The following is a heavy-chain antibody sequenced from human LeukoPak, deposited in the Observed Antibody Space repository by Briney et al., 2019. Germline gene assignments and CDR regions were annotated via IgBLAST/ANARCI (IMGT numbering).Heavy chain of an antibody. Sequence: PSETLSLTCTVSGGSLSSGGYYWSWIRQHPGKGLEWIGYIYYSGSTYYNPSLKSRVTISVDTSKNQFSLKLSSVTAADTAVYYCARDPGENYYDSSGYFDYWGQGTLVTVSS. CDR3: ARDPGENYYDSSGYFDY. CDR2: IYYSGST. J-gene: IGHJ4*02. D-gene: IGHD3-22*01. CDR1: GGSLSSGGYY. V-gene: IGHV4-31*03.